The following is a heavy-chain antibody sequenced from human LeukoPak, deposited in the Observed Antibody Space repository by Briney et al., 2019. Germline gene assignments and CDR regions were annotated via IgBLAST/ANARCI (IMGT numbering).Heavy chain of an antibody. V-gene: IGHV3-43*02. CDR2: ISGDGSST. D-gene: IGHD6-13*01. CDR3: AKDFSNSSSWYGVLYFYGYMDV. CDR1: GSTFHVYA. J-gene: IGHJ6*03. Sequence: GGSLRLSCAASGSTFHVYAMHWVRQAPGKGLEWVSLISGDGSSTYYADSVKGRFTISRDNSKNSLYLQMNSLRTEDTALYYCAKDFSNSSSWYGVLYFYGYMDVWGKGTTVTVSS.